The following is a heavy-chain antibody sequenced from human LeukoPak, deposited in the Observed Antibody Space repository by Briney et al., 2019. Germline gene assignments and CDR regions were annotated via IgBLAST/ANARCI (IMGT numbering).Heavy chain of an antibody. CDR3: AKDSNYDILTGYYNGFDY. J-gene: IGHJ4*02. V-gene: IGHV4-59*12. D-gene: IGHD3-9*01. Sequence: SETLSLTCTVSGGSISSYYWSWIRQPPGKGLEWIGYIYYSGSTNYNPSLKSRVTISVDTSKNQFSLKLSSVTAADTAVYYCAKDSNYDILTGYYNGFDYWGQGTLVTVSS. CDR1: GGSISSYY. CDR2: IYYSGST.